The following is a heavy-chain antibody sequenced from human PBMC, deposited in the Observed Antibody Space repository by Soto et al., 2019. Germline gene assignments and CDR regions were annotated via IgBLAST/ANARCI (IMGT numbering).Heavy chain of an antibody. J-gene: IGHJ3*02. CDR1: VGTFSSYA. D-gene: IGHD3-22*01. CDR3: ARLTTYHYDSSRGPFDI. Sequence: QVQLVQSGAEVKKPGSSVKVSCKASVGTFSSYAISWVRHAPGQGLEWMGGIIPIFGTAKYAQKFQGRVTIPADESTSTAYMELSSLRSEDTAVYYCARLTTYHYDSSRGPFDIWGQGTMVTVSS. V-gene: IGHV1-69*01. CDR2: IIPIFGTA.